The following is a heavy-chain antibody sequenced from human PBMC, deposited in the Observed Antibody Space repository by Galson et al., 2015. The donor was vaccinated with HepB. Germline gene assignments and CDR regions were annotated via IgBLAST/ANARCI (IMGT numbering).Heavy chain of an antibody. CDR3: ARDYGGYFDY. D-gene: IGHD3-10*01. Sequence: SLRLSCAASGFTVSSNYMSWVRQAPGKGLEWVAVIWYDGSNKYYADSVKGRFTISRDNSKNTLYLQMNSLRAEDTAVYYCARDYGGYFDYWGQGTLVTVSS. V-gene: IGHV3-33*08. CDR1: GFTVSSNY. CDR2: IWYDGSNK. J-gene: IGHJ4*02.